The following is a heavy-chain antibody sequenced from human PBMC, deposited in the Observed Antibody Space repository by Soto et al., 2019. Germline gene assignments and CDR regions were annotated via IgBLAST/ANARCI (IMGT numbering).Heavy chain of an antibody. D-gene: IGHD2-2*01. J-gene: IGHJ6*03. V-gene: IGHV3-23*01. CDR3: AKYPSDIVVVPAAYQEGGGDYYMDV. CDR2: ISGSGGST. CDR1: GFTFSSYA. Sequence: GGSLRLSCAASGFTFSSYAMSWVRQAPGKGLEWVSAISGSGGSTYYADSVKGRFTISRDNSKNTLYLQMNSLRAEETAVYYCAKYPSDIVVVPAAYQEGGGDYYMDVWGKGTTVTVSS.